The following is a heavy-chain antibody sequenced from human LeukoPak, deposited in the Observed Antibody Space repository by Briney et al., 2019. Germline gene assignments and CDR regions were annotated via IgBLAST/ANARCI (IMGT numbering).Heavy chain of an antibody. CDR1: GFSFNNYA. J-gene: IGHJ4*02. CDR3: ARSRYDYIWGIDY. CDR2: LNSDGSST. V-gene: IGHV3-74*01. D-gene: IGHD3-16*01. Sequence: GGSLRLSCAASGFSFNNYAMYWVRQAPGKGLVWVSRLNSDGSSTNYADSVKGRFTISRDNAKNTLYLQMNSLRDEDTAVFYCARSRYDYIWGIDYWGQGTLVTVSS.